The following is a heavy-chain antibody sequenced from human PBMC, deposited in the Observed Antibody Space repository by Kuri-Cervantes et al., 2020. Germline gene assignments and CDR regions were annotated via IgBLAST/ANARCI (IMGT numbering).Heavy chain of an antibody. D-gene: IGHD3-10*01. CDR1: GFTFSSYA. V-gene: IGHV3-23*01. J-gene: IGHJ4*02. Sequence: GESLKISCAASGFTFSSYAMHWVRQAPGKGLEWVSVISGSGGSTYYADSVKGRFTMSRDNSKNTLYLQMNSLRAEDTAVYYCAKGTYGSGSYYAPDYWGQGTLVTVSS. CDR3: AKGTYGSGSYYAPDY. CDR2: ISGSGGST.